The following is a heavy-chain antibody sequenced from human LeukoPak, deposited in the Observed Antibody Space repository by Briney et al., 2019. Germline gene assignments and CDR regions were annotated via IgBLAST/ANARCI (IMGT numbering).Heavy chain of an antibody. CDR3: GLGSSSLHGAFDI. V-gene: IGHV3-30-3*01. CDR2: ISYDGSNK. CDR1: GFTFSSYA. D-gene: IGHD6-6*01. J-gene: IGHJ3*02. Sequence: PGRSLRLSCAASGFTFSSYAMHWVRQAPGKGLEWVAVISYDGSNKYYADSVKGRFTISRDNSKNTLYLQMNSLRAEDTAVYYCGLGSSSLHGAFDIWGQGTMVTVSS.